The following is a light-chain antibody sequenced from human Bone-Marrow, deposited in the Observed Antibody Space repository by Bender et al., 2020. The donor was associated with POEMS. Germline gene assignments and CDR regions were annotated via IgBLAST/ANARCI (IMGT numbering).Light chain of an antibody. CDR3: QSYDSDLNGWV. Sequence: QSALTQPRSVSGSPGQSVTISCTGSSSDVGGYNWVSWYQQHPGKAPKLLIYDVSTRPSGVPDRFSGSQSGTSASLAITGLQSEDEAAYFCQSYDSDLNGWVFGGGTKLTVL. V-gene: IGLV2-11*01. CDR1: SSDVGGYNW. CDR2: DVS. J-gene: IGLJ3*02.